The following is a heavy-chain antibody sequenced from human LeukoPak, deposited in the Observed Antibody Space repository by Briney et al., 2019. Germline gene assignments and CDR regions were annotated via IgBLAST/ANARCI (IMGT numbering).Heavy chain of an antibody. CDR2: ISGSGGST. Sequence: PGGSLRLSCAASGFTFSSYAMSWVRQAPGKGLEWVSAISGSGGSTYYADSVKGRFTISRDNAKNSLYLQMNSLRAEDTAVYYCARDLVVGATTVDYWGQGTLVTVSS. V-gene: IGHV3-23*01. CDR1: GFTFSSYA. J-gene: IGHJ4*02. D-gene: IGHD1-26*01. CDR3: ARDLVVGATTVDY.